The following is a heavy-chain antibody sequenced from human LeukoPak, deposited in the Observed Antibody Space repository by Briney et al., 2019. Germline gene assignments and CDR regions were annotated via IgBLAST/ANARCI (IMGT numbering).Heavy chain of an antibody. V-gene: IGHV5-51*01. Sequence: GESLKISCKSSGYSFTSYWIGWVRQMPGKGLEWMGIIYPGDPDTRYSPSFQGQVTISADKSISTAYLQWSSLKASDSAMYYCATNTMFRGIHAFDIWGQGTMVTVSS. CDR2: IYPGDPDT. CDR3: ATNTMFRGIHAFDI. J-gene: IGHJ3*02. D-gene: IGHD3-10*01. CDR1: GYSFTSYW.